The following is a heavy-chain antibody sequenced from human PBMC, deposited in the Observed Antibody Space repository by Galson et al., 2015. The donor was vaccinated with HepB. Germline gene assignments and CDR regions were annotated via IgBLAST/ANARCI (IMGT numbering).Heavy chain of an antibody. CDR3: ARAAEVLPSQNYYFDY. J-gene: IGHJ4*02. Sequence: SVKVSCKASGYTFTSYAMHWVRQAPGQRLEWMGWINAGNGNTKYSQKFQGRATITRDTSASTAYMELSSLRSEDTAVYYCARAAEVLPSQNYYFDYWGQGTLVTVSS. CDR2: INAGNGNT. CDR1: GYTFTSYA. V-gene: IGHV1-3*01. D-gene: IGHD4/OR15-4a*01.